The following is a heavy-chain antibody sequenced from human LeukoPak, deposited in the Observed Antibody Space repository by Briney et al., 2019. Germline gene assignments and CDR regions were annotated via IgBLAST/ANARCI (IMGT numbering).Heavy chain of an antibody. Sequence: SSETLSLTCSLSGGSITNYYWSWIRQPPGKGLEWIAWIYSSGNTEYNPSLKSRVTISLGTSNNQFSLRLTSVTASDTAVYYCARDRFGERTFEKWGQGTMVTVSS. CDR3: ARDRFGERTFEK. CDR1: GGSITNYY. V-gene: IGHV4-59*01. CDR2: IYSSGNT. D-gene: IGHD3-10*01. J-gene: IGHJ3*02.